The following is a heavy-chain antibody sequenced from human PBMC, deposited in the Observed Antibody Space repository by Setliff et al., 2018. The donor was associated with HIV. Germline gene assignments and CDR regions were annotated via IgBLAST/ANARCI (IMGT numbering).Heavy chain of an antibody. CDR1: GFTFSSYA. CDR2: ISYDRRNK. CDR3: ARDQGYMDV. J-gene: IGHJ6*03. V-gene: IGHV3-30*04. Sequence: GGSLRLSCAASGFTFSSYAMHWVRQAPGKGLEWLAVISYDRRNKYYADSVRGRFIISRDNSKNTLYLQMNSLRPEDTAVYYCARDQGYMDVWGKGTTVTVSS.